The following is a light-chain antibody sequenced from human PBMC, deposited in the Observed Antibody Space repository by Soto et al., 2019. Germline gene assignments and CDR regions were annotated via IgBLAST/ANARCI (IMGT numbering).Light chain of an antibody. CDR3: QQYGSSPRGT. CDR1: QSVSSSY. J-gene: IGKJ1*01. Sequence: EIVLTQSPGTLSLSPGESATLSCRASQSVSSSYLAWYQQKPGQAPRLLIYGASSRATGIPDRFSGSGSGTDFTLTISRLEPEDFAVYYCQQYGSSPRGTFGQGTKVDIK. V-gene: IGKV3-20*01. CDR2: GAS.